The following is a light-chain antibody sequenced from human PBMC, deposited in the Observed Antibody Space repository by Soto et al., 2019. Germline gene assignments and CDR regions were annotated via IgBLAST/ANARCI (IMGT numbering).Light chain of an antibody. CDR3: QQYGTSTRYT. CDR1: QSVTSNY. J-gene: IGKJ2*01. CDR2: GVS. Sequence: EIVLTQSPGTLSLSPGERATLSCRASQSVTSNYLAWYQQKPGQAPRLIIYGVSSRATGIPDRFSGSGSGTDVTLTISRLEPEDFAVDYCQQYGTSTRYTFGQGTKLEIK. V-gene: IGKV3-20*01.